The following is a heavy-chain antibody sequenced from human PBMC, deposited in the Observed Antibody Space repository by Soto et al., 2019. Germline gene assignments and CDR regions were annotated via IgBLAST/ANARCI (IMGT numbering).Heavy chain of an antibody. Sequence: QVQLVESGGGVVQPGRSLRLSCAASGPTFSSYGMHWVRQAPGKGPEWVAVISYDGSSKYYADSVKGRFNISRDKSKNMLYPQMNRLTTEDTAVYYCARDHGYNTFYLTYYIDYWGQGTLVTVSS. V-gene: IGHV3-30*03. CDR3: ARDHGYNTFYLTYYIDY. J-gene: IGHJ4*02. D-gene: IGHD1-20*01. CDR2: ISYDGSSK. CDR1: GPTFSSYG.